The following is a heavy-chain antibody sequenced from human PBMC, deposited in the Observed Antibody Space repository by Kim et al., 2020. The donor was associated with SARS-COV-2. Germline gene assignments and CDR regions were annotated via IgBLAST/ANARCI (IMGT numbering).Heavy chain of an antibody. J-gene: IGHJ6*02. D-gene: IGHD7-27*01. V-gene: IGHV3-48*02. Sequence: GGSLRLSCAASGFTFSSYSMNWVRQAPGKGLEWVSYISSSSSTIYYADSVKGRFTISRDNAKNSLYLQMNSLRDEDTAVYYCARDGLTGVDYYYYGMDVWGQGTTVTVSS. CDR2: ISSSSSTI. CDR1: GFTFSSYS. CDR3: ARDGLTGVDYYYYGMDV.